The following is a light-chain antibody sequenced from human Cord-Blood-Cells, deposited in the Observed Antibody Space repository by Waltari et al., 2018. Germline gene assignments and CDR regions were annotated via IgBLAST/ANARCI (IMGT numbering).Light chain of an antibody. CDR1: AWPKPY. CDR3: QSADSSGTYVV. V-gene: IGLV3-25*03. CDR2: KDS. J-gene: IGLJ2*01. Sequence: SDEPTQPHSVPVSPEQTARITRPGVAWPKPYAYWYQQMPGQAPVLVIYKDSERPSGIPERFSGSSSGTTVTLTISGVQAEDEADYYCQSADSSGTYVVFGGGPTLTVL.